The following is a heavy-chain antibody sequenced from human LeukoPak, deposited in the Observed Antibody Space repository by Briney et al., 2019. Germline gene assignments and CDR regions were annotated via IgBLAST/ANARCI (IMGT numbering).Heavy chain of an antibody. J-gene: IGHJ4*02. CDR3: ARGNYLYYDFWSGYYSFDY. Sequence: SETLSLTCAVYGGSFSGYYWSWIRQPPGKGLEWIGEINHSGSTNYNPSLKSRVTISVDTSKNRFSLKLSSVTAADTAVYYCARGNYLYYDFWSGYYSFDYWGQGTLVTVSS. CDR1: GGSFSGYY. CDR2: INHSGST. D-gene: IGHD3-3*01. V-gene: IGHV4-34*01.